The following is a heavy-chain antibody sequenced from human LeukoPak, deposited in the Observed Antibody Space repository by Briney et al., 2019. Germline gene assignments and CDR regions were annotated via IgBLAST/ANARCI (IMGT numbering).Heavy chain of an antibody. V-gene: IGHV4-34*01. J-gene: IGHJ2*01. Sequence: PSETLSLTCAVYGGSFSGYYWSWIRQPPGKGLEWIGSIYYSGSTYYNPSLKSRVTISLDTSKNQFSLKLNSVTAADTAVFYCARRRYYGSGSSWYFDLWGRGTLVTVSS. D-gene: IGHD3-10*01. CDR3: ARRRYYGSGSSWYFDL. CDR1: GGSFSGYY. CDR2: IYYSGST.